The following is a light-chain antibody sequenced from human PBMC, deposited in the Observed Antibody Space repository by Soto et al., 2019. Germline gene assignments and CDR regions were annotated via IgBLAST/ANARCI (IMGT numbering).Light chain of an antibody. V-gene: IGKV3-15*01. J-gene: IGKJ2*01. CDR1: QSVSSN. CDR3: QQYNNWPPRYT. Sequence: EIVMTQSPATLSVSPGERATLSCRASQSVSSNLAWYQQNPGQAPRLLIYDASTMATGIPARFSGSGSGTEFTLTISSLQSEDFAVYYCQQYNNWPPRYTFGQGTKLEIK. CDR2: DAS.